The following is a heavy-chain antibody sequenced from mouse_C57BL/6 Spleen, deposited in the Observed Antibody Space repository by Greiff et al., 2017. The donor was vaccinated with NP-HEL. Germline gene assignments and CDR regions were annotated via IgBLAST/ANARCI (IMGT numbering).Heavy chain of an antibody. J-gene: IGHJ4*01. V-gene: IGHV2-2*01. Sequence: VKLMESGPGLVQPSQSLSITCTVSGFSLNSYGVHWVRQSPGKGLEWLGVIWSGGSTDYNAAFISRLSISKDNSKSQVFFKMNSLQADDTAIYYCARKGGTLYAMDYWGQGTSVTVSS. CDR2: IWSGGST. D-gene: IGHD1-1*01. CDR3: ARKGGTLYAMDY. CDR1: GFSLNSYG.